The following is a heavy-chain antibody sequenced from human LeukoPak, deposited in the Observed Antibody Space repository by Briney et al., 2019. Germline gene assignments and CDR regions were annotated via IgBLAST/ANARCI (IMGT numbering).Heavy chain of an antibody. CDR2: IYYSGNA. V-gene: IGHV4-61*01. CDR3: AGVQSQNYYAMDV. CDR1: GGSVTSGSHY. J-gene: IGHJ6*02. Sequence: SETLSLTCTASGGSVTSGSHYWSWVRQPPGRGLEWIGNIYYSGNANYNPSFKSRVTMSVDRPKNQLSLKLSSVTAADTAVYYCAGVQSQNYYAMDVWGPGTPVTVSS.